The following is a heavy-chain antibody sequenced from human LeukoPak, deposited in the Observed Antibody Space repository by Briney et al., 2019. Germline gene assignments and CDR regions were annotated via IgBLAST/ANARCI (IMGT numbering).Heavy chain of an antibody. CDR2: ISGSGGST. CDR3: ASATIFGVVIYY. CDR1: GFTFSSYA. D-gene: IGHD3-3*01. Sequence: PGGSLRLSCAASGFTFSSYAMSWVRQAPGKGLQWVSGISGSGGSTFYADSVKGRFTISRGNSKNTLYLQMNSLRAEDTAVYYCASATIFGVVIYYWGQGTLVTVSS. V-gene: IGHV3-23*01. J-gene: IGHJ4*02.